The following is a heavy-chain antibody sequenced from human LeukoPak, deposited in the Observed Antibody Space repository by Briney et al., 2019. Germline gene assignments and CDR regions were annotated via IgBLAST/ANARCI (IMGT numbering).Heavy chain of an antibody. D-gene: IGHD3-22*01. J-gene: IGHJ4*02. Sequence: MSSETLSLTCTVSGGSISSGSYYWSWIRQPAGKGLEWVGRIYTSGSTYYNPSLKSRVTISVDTSKNQFSLRLTSVTATDTAVYYCARAYYYDSSGSYEKPFFDYWGQGTLVTVSS. CDR3: ARAYYYDSSGSYEKPFFDY. CDR2: IYTSGST. V-gene: IGHV4-61*02. CDR1: GGSISSGSYY.